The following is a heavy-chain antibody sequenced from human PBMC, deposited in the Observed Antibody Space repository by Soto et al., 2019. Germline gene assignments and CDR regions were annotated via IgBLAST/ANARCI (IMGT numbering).Heavy chain of an antibody. Sequence: PGGSLRLSCAASGFTFTRYSMNWVRQAPGKGLQWVSSISSTTNYIYYADSMKGRFTVSRDNAKNSVYLEMNSLSAEDTAVYYCARESEDLTSNFDYWGQGTLVTVSS. J-gene: IGHJ4*02. V-gene: IGHV3-21*01. CDR2: ISSTTNYI. CDR3: ARESEDLTSNFDY. CDR1: GFTFTRYS.